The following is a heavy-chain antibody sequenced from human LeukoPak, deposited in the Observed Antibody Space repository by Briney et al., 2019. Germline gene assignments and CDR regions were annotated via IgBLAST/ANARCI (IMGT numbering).Heavy chain of an antibody. CDR2: IYYSGST. CDR1: GGSISSYY. J-gene: IGHJ4*02. Sequence: SETLSLTCTVSGGSISSYYWSWSWQPPGKGLEWIGYIYYSGSTNYNPSLKSRVTISVDTSKNQFSLKLSSVAAADTAVYYCARNPTMDYWGQGTLVTVSS. V-gene: IGHV4-59*01. CDR3: ARNPTMDY. D-gene: IGHD3-10*01.